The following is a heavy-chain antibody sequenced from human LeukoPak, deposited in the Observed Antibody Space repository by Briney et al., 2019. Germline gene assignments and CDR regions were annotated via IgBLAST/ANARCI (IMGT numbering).Heavy chain of an antibody. V-gene: IGHV3-20*03. CDR3: ARDRLGPSFSVSHFDL. Sequence: VRRAPGXXLXWXCAINYNGAITDYADSVKGRCTISRDNAKNSLYLRMDSLRAEDTALYYCARDRLGPSFSVSHFDLWGRGTLVTVSS. D-gene: IGHD3-3*02. J-gene: IGHJ4*02. CDR2: INYNGAIT.